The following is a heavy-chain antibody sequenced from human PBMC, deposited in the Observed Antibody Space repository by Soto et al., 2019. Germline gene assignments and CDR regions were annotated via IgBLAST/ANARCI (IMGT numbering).Heavy chain of an antibody. Sequence: QVQLVQSGAEVKRPGASVKVSCKASGYTFTNNDINWVRQATGQGLEWMGWMNPNSGNTGYAQKFQGRVTMTRDTSITTAYMELSSLRSEDTAVYYCVRASVRTIFGVFSGGGGMDVWGQGTTVTVSS. CDR1: GYTFTNND. J-gene: IGHJ6*02. D-gene: IGHD3-3*01. V-gene: IGHV1-8*01. CDR3: VRASVRTIFGVFSGGGGMDV. CDR2: MNPNSGNT.